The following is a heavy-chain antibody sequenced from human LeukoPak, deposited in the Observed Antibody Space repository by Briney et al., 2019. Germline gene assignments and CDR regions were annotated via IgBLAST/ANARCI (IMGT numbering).Heavy chain of an antibody. J-gene: IGHJ6*02. CDR2: ISYDGSNK. CDR3: ARDRLVAGLYYYGMDV. D-gene: IGHD6-19*01. CDR1: GFTFSSYG. Sequence: GRSLRRSCAASGFTFSSYGMHWVRQAPGKGLEGVAVISYDGSNKYCADSVKGRFTISRDNSKNTLYLQMNSLRAEDTAVYYCARDRLVAGLYYYGMDVWGQGTTVTVSS. V-gene: IGHV3-30*03.